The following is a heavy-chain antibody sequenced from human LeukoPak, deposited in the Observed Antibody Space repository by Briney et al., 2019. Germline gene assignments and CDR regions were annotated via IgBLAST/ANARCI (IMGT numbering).Heavy chain of an antibody. CDR1: GGSISSSSYY. J-gene: IGHJ4*02. CDR3: ARRRSLLTHDY. V-gene: IGHV4-39*01. D-gene: IGHD2-15*01. Sequence: SETLSLTCTVSGGSISSSSYYWGWIRQPPGKGLEWIGSIYYSGSTYYNPSLKSRVTISVDTSKNQFSLKLSSVTAADTAVYYCARRRSLLTHDYWGQGTLVTVSS. CDR2: IYYSGST.